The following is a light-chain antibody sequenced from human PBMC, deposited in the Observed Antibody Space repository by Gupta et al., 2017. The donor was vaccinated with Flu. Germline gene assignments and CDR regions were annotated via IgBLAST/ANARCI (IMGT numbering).Light chain of an antibody. CDR1: QGISNY. J-gene: IGKJ4*01. CDR2: TAS. CDR3: QKYDSAPPGLT. Sequence: DIQMTQSPSSLSASVGDRVTITCRASQGISNYLAWYQQQPGTVPKLLIYTASALQSGVPSRFSGSGSGTDFTRTISSLQPEDVATYYCQKYDSAPPGLTFGGGTKVEIK. V-gene: IGKV1-27*01.